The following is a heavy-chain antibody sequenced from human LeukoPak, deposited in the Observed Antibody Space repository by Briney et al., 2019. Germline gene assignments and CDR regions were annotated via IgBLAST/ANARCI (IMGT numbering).Heavy chain of an antibody. V-gene: IGHV4-34*01. J-gene: IGHJ6*02. D-gene: IGHD3-9*01. CDR2: INHSGST. Sequence: SETLSLTCAVYGGSFSGYYWSWIRQPPGKGLEWIGEINHSGSTNYNPSLKSRVTISVDTSKNQFSLKLSSVPAADTAVYYCARGAYYDILTYHYYYYGMDVWGQGTTVTVSS. CDR1: GGSFSGYY. CDR3: ARGAYYDILTYHYYYYGMDV.